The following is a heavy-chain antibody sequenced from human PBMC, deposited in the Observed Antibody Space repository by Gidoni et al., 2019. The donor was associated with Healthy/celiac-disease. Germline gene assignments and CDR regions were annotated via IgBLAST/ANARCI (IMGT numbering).Heavy chain of an antibody. V-gene: IGHV4-34*01. J-gene: IGHJ4*02. CDR2: INHSGST. CDR1: VGSFIVYS. Sequence: QVQLQQWGAGLLKPSATLSLTCAVYVGSFIVYSWSWIRQPPGKGLEWIGEINHSGSTNYKPYLKSRVTISVDTSKNQFSLKLSSVTAADTAVYYCARVPRYFDWLSKGQFDYWGQGTLVTVSS. D-gene: IGHD3-9*01. CDR3: ARVPRYFDWLSKGQFDY.